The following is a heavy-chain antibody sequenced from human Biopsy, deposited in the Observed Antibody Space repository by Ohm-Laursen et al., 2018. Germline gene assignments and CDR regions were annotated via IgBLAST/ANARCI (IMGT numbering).Heavy chain of an antibody. Sequence: TQTLTLTCSFSGFSLSARGMCVSWIRQAPGKALEWLARVDWDDYKDYSASLQTKLSISKDTSNDQVVLTVNNVDPADTATYYCARTPILIVSAGLVYRHRRHFQGMDVWGQGIAVTVS. CDR1: GFSLSARGMC. CDR2: VDWDDYK. J-gene: IGHJ6*02. CDR3: ARTPILIVSAGLVYRHRRHFQGMDV. V-gene: IGHV2-70*11. D-gene: IGHD6-13*01.